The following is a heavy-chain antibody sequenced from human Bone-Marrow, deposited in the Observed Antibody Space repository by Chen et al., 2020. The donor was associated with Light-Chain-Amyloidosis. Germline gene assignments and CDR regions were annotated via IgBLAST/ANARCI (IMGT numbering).Heavy chain of an antibody. CDR3: ARGGGVVWGDPWYFDL. CDR1: GFTFSRHD. Sequence: EVQLVESGGGLVQPGGSLRLSCAASGFTFSRHDLHWVRQATGKGLEWVSAIGTAGDPYYPGSVKGRFTISRENAKNSLYLQMNSLRAGDTAVYYCARGGGVVWGDPWYFDLWGRGTLVTVSS. CDR2: IGTAGDP. D-gene: IGHD3-3*01. V-gene: IGHV3-13*05. J-gene: IGHJ2*01.